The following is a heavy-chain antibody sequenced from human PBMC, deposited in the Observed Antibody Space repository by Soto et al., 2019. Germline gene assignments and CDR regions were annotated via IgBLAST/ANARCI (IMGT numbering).Heavy chain of an antibody. V-gene: IGHV4-39*01. CDR3: ERVAVAGIYYYGMDV. Sequence: SETLSLTCTVSGSSISSSSYYWGWIRQPPGKGLEWIGSIYYSGSTYYNPSLKSRVTISVDTSKNQFSLKLSSVTAADTAVYYCERVAVAGIYYYGMDVWGQGTTVTVSS. J-gene: IGHJ6*02. CDR2: IYYSGST. D-gene: IGHD6-19*01. CDR1: GSSISSSSYY.